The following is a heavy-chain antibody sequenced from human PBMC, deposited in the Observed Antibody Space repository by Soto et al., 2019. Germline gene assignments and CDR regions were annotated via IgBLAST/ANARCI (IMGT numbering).Heavy chain of an antibody. CDR2: IYYSGST. D-gene: IGHD2-8*01. V-gene: IGHV4-30-4*01. CDR3: ARDSQCTNGVCYYYYYGMDV. CDR1: GGSISSGDYY. J-gene: IGHJ6*02. Sequence: SETLSLTCTFSGGSISSGDYYWSWIRQPPGKGLEWIGSIYYSGSTNYNPSLKSRVTISVDKSKNQFSLKLSSVTAADTAVYYCARDSQCTNGVCYYYYYGMDVWGQGTTVTVSS.